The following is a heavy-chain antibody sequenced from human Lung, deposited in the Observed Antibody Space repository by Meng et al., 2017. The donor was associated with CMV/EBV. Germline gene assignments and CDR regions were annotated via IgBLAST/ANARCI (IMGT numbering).Heavy chain of an antibody. D-gene: IGHD2-15*01. V-gene: IGHV3-23*03. J-gene: IGHJ6*02. CDR1: GFTFSSYA. Sequence: SCAASGFTFSSYAMSWVRQAPGKGLEWVSVIYSGGSSTYYADSVKGRFTISRDNSKNTLYLQMNSLRAEDTAVYYCAKDHRARYCSGGSCYYYYGMDVXGQGXTVTVS. CDR3: AKDHRARYCSGGSCYYYYGMDV. CDR2: IYSGGSST.